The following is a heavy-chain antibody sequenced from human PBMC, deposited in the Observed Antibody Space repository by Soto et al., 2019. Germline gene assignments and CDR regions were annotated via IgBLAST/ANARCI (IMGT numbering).Heavy chain of an antibody. CDR3: ARTDTAMVSWFDP. J-gene: IGHJ5*02. CDR2: IYYSGST. CDR1: GGSISSYY. D-gene: IGHD5-18*01. Sequence: SETLSLTCTVSGGSISSYYWSWIRQPPGKGLEWIGYIYYSGSTNYNPSLKSRVTISVDTSKNQFSLKLSSVTAADTDVYYCARTDTAMVSWFDPWGQGTLVTVSS. V-gene: IGHV4-59*01.